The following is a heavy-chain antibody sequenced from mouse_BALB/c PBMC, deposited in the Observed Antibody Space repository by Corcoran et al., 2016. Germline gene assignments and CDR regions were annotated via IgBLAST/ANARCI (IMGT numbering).Heavy chain of an antibody. CDR2: INPYNDGT. CDR3: AREGGRGYFDV. J-gene: IGHJ1*01. CDR1: GYTFTSYV. D-gene: IGHD3-3*01. Sequence: EVQLQQSGPELVKPGASVKMSCKASGYTFTSYVMHWVKQKPGQGLEWIGYINPYNDGTKYNEKFKGKATLTSDKSSSTAYMELSRLTAEDSAVYYCAREGGRGYFDVWGAGTTVTVSS. V-gene: IGHV1S136*01.